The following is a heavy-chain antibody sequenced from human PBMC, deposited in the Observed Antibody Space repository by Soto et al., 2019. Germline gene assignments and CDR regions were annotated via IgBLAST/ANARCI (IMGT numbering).Heavy chain of an antibody. CDR2: IDPSDSYT. J-gene: IGHJ5*02. CDR1: GYIFTSYW. CDR3: ARPRYSYGHWFDP. Sequence: PGESLKISCKGSGYIFTSYWISCVRQMPGKGLEWMGRIDPSDSYTNYSPSFQGHVTISADKSISTAYLQWSSLKASDTAMYYCARPRYSYGHWFDPWGQGTLVTVSS. V-gene: IGHV5-10-1*01. D-gene: IGHD5-18*01.